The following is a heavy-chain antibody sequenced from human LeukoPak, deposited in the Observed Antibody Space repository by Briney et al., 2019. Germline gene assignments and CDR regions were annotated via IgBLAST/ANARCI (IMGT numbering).Heavy chain of an antibody. V-gene: IGHV1-2*02. CDR3: ARDYNSPKLLWFGELLSYYFDY. D-gene: IGHD3-10*01. Sequence: ASVKVSCKASGYTFTGYYMHWVRQAPGQGLEWMGWINPNSGGTNYAQKFQGRVTMTRDTSISTAYMGLSRLRSDDTAVYYCARDYNSPKLLWFGELLSYYFDYWGQGTLVTVSS. J-gene: IGHJ4*02. CDR1: GYTFTGYY. CDR2: INPNSGGT.